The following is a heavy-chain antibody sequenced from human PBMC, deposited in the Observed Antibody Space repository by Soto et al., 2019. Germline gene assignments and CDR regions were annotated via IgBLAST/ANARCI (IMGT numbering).Heavy chain of an antibody. CDR3: ARHMGWYDGMDV. J-gene: IGHJ6*02. Sequence: SETLSLTCTVSGGSINTYYWSWIRQPPGKGLEWIGFISYRGSTNYNPSLKSRVTISLDTSKNQFSLKLSSVTAADTAVYYCARHMGWYDGMDVWGQGTTVTVSS. V-gene: IGHV4-59*08. D-gene: IGHD6-19*01. CDR1: GGSINTYY. CDR2: ISYRGST.